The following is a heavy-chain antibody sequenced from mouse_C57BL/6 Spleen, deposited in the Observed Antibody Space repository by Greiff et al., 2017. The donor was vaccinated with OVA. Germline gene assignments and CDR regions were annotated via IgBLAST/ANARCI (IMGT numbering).Heavy chain of an antibody. CDR2: ISDGGSYT. J-gene: IGHJ2*01. CDR1: GFTFSSYA. Sequence: VKLMESGGGLVKPGGSLKLSCAASGFTFSSYAMSWVRQTPEKRLEWVATISDGGSYTYYPDNVKGRFTISRDNAKNNLYLQMSHLKSEDTAMYYCAREGIYYGSSYGYFDYWGQGTTLTVSS. D-gene: IGHD1-1*01. CDR3: AREGIYYGSSYGYFDY. V-gene: IGHV5-4*03.